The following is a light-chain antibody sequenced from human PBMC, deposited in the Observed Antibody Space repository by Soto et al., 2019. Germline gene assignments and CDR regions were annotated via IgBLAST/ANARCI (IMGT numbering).Light chain of an antibody. CDR3: QTWGTGSCV. Sequence: QLVLTQSPSASASLGASVKLTCSLDRGHSTYAIAWHQQQPEKGPRYLMKIDTDGSHRKGDGIPDRFSGSSSGAERYLFISGRQADDEAEYYRQTWGTGSCVFGGGTKLTVL. J-gene: IGLJ3*02. V-gene: IGLV4-69*01. CDR1: RGHSTYA. CDR2: IDTDGSH.